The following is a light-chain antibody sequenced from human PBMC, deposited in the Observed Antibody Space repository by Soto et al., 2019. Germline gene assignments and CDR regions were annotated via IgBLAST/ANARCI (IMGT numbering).Light chain of an antibody. CDR3: QQYGSSPGT. CDR1: QSGGRNY. J-gene: IGKJ1*01. V-gene: IGKV3-20*01. Sequence: EIVLTQSPVTLSLSPGERATLSCRASQSGGRNYLAWYQQRLGQAPRLLIYSTSSRTTGTPYRFSGSVTGTDFTLTISGLEPEDFAVYYCQQYGSSPGTFGQGTKVEIK. CDR2: STS.